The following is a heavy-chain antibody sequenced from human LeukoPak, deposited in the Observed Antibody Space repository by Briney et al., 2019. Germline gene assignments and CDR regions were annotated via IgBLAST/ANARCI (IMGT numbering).Heavy chain of an antibody. CDR1: GLTFISYS. D-gene: IGHD2/OR15-2a*01. J-gene: IGHJ4*02. CDR3: AREPIYGLNFDY. Sequence: GGSLKLSCAASGLTFISYSMNWDRQAPGKGLEWVSSISSSGSYIYYADSVKGRFTISRDNANKSLYLQLNSLRAEDTAVYFCAREPIYGLNFDYWGQGTLVTVSS. V-gene: IGHV3-21*01. CDR2: ISSSGSYI.